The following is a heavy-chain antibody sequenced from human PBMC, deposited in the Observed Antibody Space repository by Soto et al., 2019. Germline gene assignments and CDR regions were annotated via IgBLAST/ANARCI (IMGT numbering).Heavy chain of an antibody. D-gene: IGHD1-26*01. J-gene: IGHJ4*02. V-gene: IGHV3-30*18. CDR3: AKDRYSGTYPTDFDY. CDR2: ISYDGGNE. Sequence: GGSLRLSCAGSGFTFSSYGIHWVRQAPGRGLEWVALISYDGGNEKYTESVKDRFTISRDDSHNVAYLQMSSLRTEDTAMYYCAKDRYSGTYPTDFDYWGQGSLVTVSS. CDR1: GFTFSSYG.